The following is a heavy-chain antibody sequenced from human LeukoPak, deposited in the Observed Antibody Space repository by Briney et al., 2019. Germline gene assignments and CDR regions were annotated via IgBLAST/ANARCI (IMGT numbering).Heavy chain of an antibody. Sequence: GGSLRLSCAVSGITLSNYGMSWVRQTLGKGLEWVAGISGSGGTTSYADSVKGRFTISRDNAKNSLFLQMNSLRAEDTAVYYCARDVGDLWGQGTLVTVSS. J-gene: IGHJ4*02. CDR2: ISGSGGTT. V-gene: IGHV3-23*01. CDR3: ARDVGDL. CDR1: GITLSNYG. D-gene: IGHD2-21*02.